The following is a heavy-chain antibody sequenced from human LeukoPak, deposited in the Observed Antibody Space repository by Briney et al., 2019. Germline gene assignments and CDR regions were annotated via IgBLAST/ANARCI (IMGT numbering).Heavy chain of an antibody. Sequence: GVSLRLSCTASGFTFSNYAMSWVRQAPGKGLEWVSTISGSDGSTYYADSVKGRFTISRDNSKNTLYLQMNSLRVEDTAIYCCAKGRGYCTGGSCYSDYWGQGTLVTVSS. J-gene: IGHJ4*02. CDR2: ISGSDGST. V-gene: IGHV3-23*01. CDR1: GFTFSNYA. CDR3: AKGRGYCTGGSCYSDY. D-gene: IGHD2-15*01.